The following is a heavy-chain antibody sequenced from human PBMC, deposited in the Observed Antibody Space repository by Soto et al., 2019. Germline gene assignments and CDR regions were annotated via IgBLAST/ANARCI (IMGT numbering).Heavy chain of an antibody. CDR3: ARSSFTTLYYFDY. Sequence: PSETLSLTCAVSGGSISSGGYSWSWIRQPPGKGLEWIGYIYHSGSTYYNPSLKSRVTISVDRSKNQFSLKLSSVTAADTAAYYCARSSFTTLYYFDYWGQGTLVTVSS. J-gene: IGHJ4*02. D-gene: IGHD2-2*01. CDR1: GGSISSGGYS. CDR2: IYHSGST. V-gene: IGHV4-30-2*01.